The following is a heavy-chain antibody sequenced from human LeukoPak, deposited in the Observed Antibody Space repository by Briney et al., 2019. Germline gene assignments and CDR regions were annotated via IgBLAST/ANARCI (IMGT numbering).Heavy chain of an antibody. V-gene: IGHV3-48*03. CDR1: GFTFSTYE. J-gene: IGHJ4*02. Sequence: GGSLRLSCAASGFTFSTYEINWVRQAPGKGLEWLSHISTSGSSIHYADSVKGRFTISRDNAKNSLYLQMNSLRDEDTAVYYCAPSDHWGQGTLVTVSS. CDR3: APSDH. CDR2: ISTSGSSI.